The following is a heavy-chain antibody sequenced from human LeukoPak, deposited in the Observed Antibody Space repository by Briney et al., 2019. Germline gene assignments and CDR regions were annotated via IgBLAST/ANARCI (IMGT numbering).Heavy chain of an antibody. CDR2: IYPGDSDT. J-gene: IGHJ6*02. CDR1: GYSFTSYW. CDR3: ARRGVVVAYGMDV. V-gene: IGHV5-51*01. Sequence: GESLKISCKGSGYSFTSYWIGWVRQMPGEGLEWMGIIYPGDSDTRYSPSFQGQVTISADKSISTAYLQWSSLKASDTAMYYCARRGVVVAYGMDVWGQGTTVTVSS. D-gene: IGHD2-15*01.